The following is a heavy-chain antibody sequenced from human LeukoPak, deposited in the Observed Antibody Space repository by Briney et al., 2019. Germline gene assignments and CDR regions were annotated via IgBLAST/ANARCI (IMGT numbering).Heavy chain of an antibody. J-gene: IGHJ4*02. CDR2: IIPILGIA. CDR1: GGTFSSYA. V-gene: IGHV1-69*10. Sequence: SVKVSCKASGGTFSSYAISWVRQAPGQGLEWMGGIIPILGIANYAQKFQGRVTITADKSTSTAYMELSSLRSEDTAAYYCARAYGDYLIDYWGQGTLVTVSS. CDR3: ARAYGDYLIDY. D-gene: IGHD4-17*01.